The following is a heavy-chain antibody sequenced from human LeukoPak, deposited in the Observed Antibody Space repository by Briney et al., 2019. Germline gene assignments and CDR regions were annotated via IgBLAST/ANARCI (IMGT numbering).Heavy chain of an antibody. D-gene: IGHD2-21*02. CDR3: ARQVTVGSFFDY. Sequence: SETLSLTCAVYGGSFSDYYWRWSWIRQPPGRGLEWIGSIYYSGSTYYNPSLKSRVTISVDTSKNQFSLKLSSVTAADTAVYYCARQVTVGSFFDYWGQGTLVTVSS. V-gene: IGHV4-39*01. CDR2: IYYSGST. CDR1: GGSFSDYYWR. J-gene: IGHJ4*02.